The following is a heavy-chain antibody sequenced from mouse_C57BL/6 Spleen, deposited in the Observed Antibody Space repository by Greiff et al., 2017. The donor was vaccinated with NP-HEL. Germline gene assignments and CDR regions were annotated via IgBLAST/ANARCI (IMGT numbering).Heavy chain of an antibody. V-gene: IGHV1-50*01. CDR3: AGTGTWFDY. Sequence: VQLQQPGAELVKPGASVKLSCKASGYTFTSYWMQWVKQRPGPGLEWIGEIDPSDSYTNYNQKFKGKATLTVDTSSSTAYMQLSSLTSEDSAVYYCAGTGTWFDYWGQGTTLTVSS. D-gene: IGHD4-1*01. CDR1: GYTFTSYW. J-gene: IGHJ2*01. CDR2: IDPSDSYT.